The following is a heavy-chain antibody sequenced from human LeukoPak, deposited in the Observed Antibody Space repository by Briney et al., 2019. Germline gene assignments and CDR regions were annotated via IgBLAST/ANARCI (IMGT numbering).Heavy chain of an antibody. D-gene: IGHD5-18*01. V-gene: IGHV4-39*01. Sequence: SETLSLTCTVSGGSISSSSYYWGWIRQPPGKGLEWIGSIYYSGSTYYNPSLKSRATISVDTSKNQFSLKLSSVTAADTAVYYCARAGGYSFGYGVDVWGQGTTVTVSS. CDR2: IYYSGST. CDR3: ARAGGYSFGYGVDV. CDR1: GGSISSSSYY. J-gene: IGHJ6*02.